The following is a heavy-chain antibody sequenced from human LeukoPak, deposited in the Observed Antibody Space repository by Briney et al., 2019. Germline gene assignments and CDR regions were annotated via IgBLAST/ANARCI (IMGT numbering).Heavy chain of an antibody. CDR3: ARAAGSTWYERVPDY. D-gene: IGHD6-13*01. Sequence: PGGSLRLSCAASGFTFSSYGMHWVRQAPGKGLEWVAFIRYDGSNKYYADSVKGRFTISRDNSKNTLYLQMNSLRAEDTAVYYCARAAGSTWYERVPDYWGQGTLVTVSS. V-gene: IGHV3-30*02. CDR2: IRYDGSNK. CDR1: GFTFSSYG. J-gene: IGHJ4*02.